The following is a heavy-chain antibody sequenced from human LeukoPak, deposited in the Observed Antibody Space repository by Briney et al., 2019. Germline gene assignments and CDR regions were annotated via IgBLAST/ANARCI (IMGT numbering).Heavy chain of an antibody. V-gene: IGHV4-59*01. Sequence: SSETLSLTCTVSGGSISSYYWSWIRQPPGKGLEWIGYIYYSGSTNYNPSLKSRVTISVDTSKNQFSLKLSSVTAADTAVYYCARGLWDSSGYYYDSYYYCYMDVWGKGTTVTISS. CDR3: ARGLWDSSGYYYDSYYYCYMDV. D-gene: IGHD3-22*01. CDR2: IYYSGST. J-gene: IGHJ6*03. CDR1: GGSISSYY.